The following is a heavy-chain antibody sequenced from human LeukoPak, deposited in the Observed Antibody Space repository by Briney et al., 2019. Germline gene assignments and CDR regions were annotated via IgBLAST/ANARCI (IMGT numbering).Heavy chain of an antibody. J-gene: IGHJ4*02. CDR3: ARGGSGYSYGKIDS. V-gene: IGHV3-23*01. CDR1: GFNFGSYS. D-gene: IGHD5-18*01. Sequence: PGGSLRLSCAASGFNFGSYSMTWVRQAPGKGLEWVSVMSADSATTFYADSVKGRFTISRDNAKNSLYLQMNSLRDEDTAVYYCARGGSGYSYGKIDSWGQGILVTVSS. CDR2: MSADSATT.